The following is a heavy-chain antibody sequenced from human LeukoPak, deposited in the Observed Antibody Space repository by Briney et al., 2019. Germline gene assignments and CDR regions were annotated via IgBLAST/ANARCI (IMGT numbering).Heavy chain of an antibody. CDR3: ARDYYDTLTGYYREDY. Sequence: ASVKVSCKASGYTFTGYYMHWVRQAPGQGLEWMGRINLNNGGTNYAQKFQGRVTMTRDTSISTAYMELSRLRSDDTAVYYCARDYYDTLTGYYREDYWGQGTLVTVSS. V-gene: IGHV1-2*06. CDR1: GYTFTGYY. J-gene: IGHJ4*02. D-gene: IGHD3-9*01. CDR2: INLNNGGT.